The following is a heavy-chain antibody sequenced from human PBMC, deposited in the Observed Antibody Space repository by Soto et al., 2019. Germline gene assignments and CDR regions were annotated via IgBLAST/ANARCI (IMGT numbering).Heavy chain of an antibody. CDR2: IYYSGST. CDR1: GGSISSSSYY. Sequence: SETLSLTCTVSGGSISSSSYYWGWIRQPPGKGLEWIGSIYYSGSTYYNPSLKRRVTISADTSKNQFSLKLSSVTAADTAVYYCASPARRTYRKDYYYYYYMDVWGKGTTVTVSS. CDR3: ASPARRTYRKDYYYYYYMDV. D-gene: IGHD5-18*01. V-gene: IGHV4-39*01. J-gene: IGHJ6*03.